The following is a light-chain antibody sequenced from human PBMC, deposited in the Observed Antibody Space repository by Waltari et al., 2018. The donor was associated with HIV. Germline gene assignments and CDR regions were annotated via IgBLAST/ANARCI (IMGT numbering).Light chain of an antibody. V-gene: IGLV2-14*01. CDR1: SSDLIHYRY. CDR2: DVP. CDR3: SSDTTSASLV. Sequence: QSALTQPASVSGSTGQSITISCSGPSSDLIHYRYLSWYQQFPATAPKLIIYDVPNRPSWAASRFSGSQSGNTASLTISGLQAEDEGDYYCSSDTTSASLVCGPGTRVTVL. J-gene: IGLJ1*01.